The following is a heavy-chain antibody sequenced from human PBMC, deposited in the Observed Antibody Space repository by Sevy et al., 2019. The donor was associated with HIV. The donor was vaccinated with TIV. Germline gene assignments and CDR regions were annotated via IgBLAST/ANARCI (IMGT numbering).Heavy chain of an antibody. V-gene: IGHV3-53*01. CDR3: ARDHGGVQDWYFDL. CDR2: IYTGGST. J-gene: IGHJ2*01. D-gene: IGHD2-8*02. CDR1: AFDVSNNY. Sequence: GGSLRLSCAASAFDVSNNYMSWVRQAPGKGLEWVSVIYTGGSTYYADSVTGRFTMSRDTSKNTVYLQMDSLSAEDTAVYYCARDHGGVQDWYFDLWGRGTLVTVSS.